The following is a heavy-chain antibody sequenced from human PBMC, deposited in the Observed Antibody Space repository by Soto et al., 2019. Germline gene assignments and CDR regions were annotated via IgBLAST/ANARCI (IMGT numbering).Heavy chain of an antibody. J-gene: IGHJ6*02. Sequence: QVQLVESGGGVVQPGRSLRLSCAASGFTFSNYAMYWVRQAPGKGLEWVAVISYDGNNKYYADSVKGRFTISRDNSKNTLYLQMNSLRAEDTAVYYCARAGCDGGTCYTLVGLRNGMDVWGQGTTVTVSS. CDR1: GFTFSNYA. V-gene: IGHV3-30-3*01. CDR2: ISYDGNNK. CDR3: ARAGCDGGTCYTLVGLRNGMDV. D-gene: IGHD2-15*01.